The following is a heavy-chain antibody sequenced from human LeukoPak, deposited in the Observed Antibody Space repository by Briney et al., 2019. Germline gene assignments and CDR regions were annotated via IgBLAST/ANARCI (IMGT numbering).Heavy chain of an antibody. D-gene: IGHD6-6*01. CDR2: IGSGGYR. CDR1: GLTLSNYD. CDR3: AKKLPDASSYFDF. Sequence: PGGSLRLSCVASGLTLSNYDTTWVRQAPGKGLDYVSRIGSGGYRFYGGSVKGRFSISRDNSQNTVYLPMNSLRGEDTAIYFCAKKLPDASSYFDFWGQGILVTVSS. V-gene: IGHV3-23*01. J-gene: IGHJ4*02.